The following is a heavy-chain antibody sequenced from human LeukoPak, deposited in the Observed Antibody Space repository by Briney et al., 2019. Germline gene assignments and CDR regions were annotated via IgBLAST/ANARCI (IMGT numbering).Heavy chain of an antibody. V-gene: IGHV1-58*02. D-gene: IGHD5-18*01. CDR3: AAERGYSYGSPYYYYGMDV. Sequence: SVKVSCKASGFTFTSSAMQWVRQARGQRLEWIGGIVVGSGNTNYAQKFQERVTITRDMSTSTAYMELSSLRSEDTAVYYCAAERGYSYGSPYYYYGMDVWGQGTTVTVSS. J-gene: IGHJ6*02. CDR2: IVVGSGNT. CDR1: GFTFTSSA.